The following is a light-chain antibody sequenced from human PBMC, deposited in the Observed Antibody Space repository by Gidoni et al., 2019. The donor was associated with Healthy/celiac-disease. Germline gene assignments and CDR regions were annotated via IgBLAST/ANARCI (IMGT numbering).Light chain of an antibody. Sequence: EIVVTQSSATLSLSPGERATLSCRVSQSVSSYLAWYQQKPGQAPRLLIYDASNRATGIPARFSGSGSGTDFTLTISSLEPEDFSVYYCQQRSNWPPSITFGQGTRLEIK. CDR2: DAS. CDR1: QSVSSY. CDR3: QQRSNWPPSIT. V-gene: IGKV3-11*01. J-gene: IGKJ5*01.